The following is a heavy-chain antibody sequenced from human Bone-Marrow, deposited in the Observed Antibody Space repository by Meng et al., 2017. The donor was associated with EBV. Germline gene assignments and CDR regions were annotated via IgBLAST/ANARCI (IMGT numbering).Heavy chain of an antibody. CDR3: ASESGRGFTPDY. J-gene: IGHJ4*02. V-gene: IGHV1-69*01. CDR1: GGTCSSDA. D-gene: IGHD3-10*01. CDR2: LIPMSGAP. Sequence: QVQLVQSGAEVKKPGSSVKVSCKTSGGTCSSDAISWVRQAPGQGLVWLGGLIPMSGAPYYAQNFQGRVTITADESTSTHYMELSNLRSEDTAMYYCASESGRGFTPDYWGQGTLVTVSS.